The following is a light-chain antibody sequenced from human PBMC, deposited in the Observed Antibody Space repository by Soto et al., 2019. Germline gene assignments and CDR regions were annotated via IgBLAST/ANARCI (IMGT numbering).Light chain of an antibody. CDR2: LGS. V-gene: IGKV2-28*01. CDR3: MQPLQSWT. CDR1: QILLHSNGYNY. J-gene: IGKJ1*01. Sequence: TLSHVPLPFTPGEPAAISSRSRQILLHSNGYNYLDWYLQKPGQSPQLLIYLGSNRASGVPDRFSGSGSGTDFTLKISRVEAEDVGVYYCMQPLQSWTFGQGTKVDVK.